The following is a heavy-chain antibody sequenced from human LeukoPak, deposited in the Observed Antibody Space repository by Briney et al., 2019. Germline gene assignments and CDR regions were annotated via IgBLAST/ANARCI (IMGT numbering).Heavy chain of an antibody. CDR3: TTGLRS. D-gene: IGHD2-15*01. CDR1: GFTFSNAW. Sequence: KTGGSLRLSCAASGFTFSNAWMSWVRQAPGKGLEWVGRIKSKTDGATTDYAAPVKGRFTVSRDDSKNTLYLQMNSLKTEDTAVYYCTTGLRSWGQGTLVTVSS. CDR2: IKSKTDGATT. J-gene: IGHJ4*02. V-gene: IGHV3-15*01.